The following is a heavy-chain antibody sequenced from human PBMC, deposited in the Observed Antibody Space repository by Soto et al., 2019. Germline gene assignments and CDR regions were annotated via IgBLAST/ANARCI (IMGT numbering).Heavy chain of an antibody. CDR2: ISAYNGNT. CDR1: GYTFTSYG. V-gene: IGHV1-18*01. CDR3: ARSGIAYYDILTGYPTPTTVFGMDV. J-gene: IGHJ6*02. Sequence: GASVKVSFKASGYTFTSYGISWVRQAPGQGLEWMGWISAYNGNTNYAQKLQGRVTMTTDTSTSTAYMELRSLRSDDTAVYYCARSGIAYYDILTGYPTPTTVFGMDVWGQGTTVTAP. D-gene: IGHD3-9*01.